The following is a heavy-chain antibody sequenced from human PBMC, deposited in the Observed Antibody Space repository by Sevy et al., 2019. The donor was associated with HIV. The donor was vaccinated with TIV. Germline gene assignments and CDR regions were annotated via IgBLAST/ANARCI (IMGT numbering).Heavy chain of an antibody. CDR1: GGSLNGGGYY. V-gene: IGHV4-31*03. D-gene: IGHD4-17*01. J-gene: IGHJ3*01. Sequence: SETLSLTCSVSGGSLNGGGYYWTWIRQRPGKGLEWIGYIYFSGRPYYNPSFMSRVSISVDASRNQFSLRLSQMTVADTATYYCARNFPDTMNDGDPYAFDVWGQGTLVTVSS. CDR3: ARNFPDTMNDGDPYAFDV. CDR2: IYFSGRP.